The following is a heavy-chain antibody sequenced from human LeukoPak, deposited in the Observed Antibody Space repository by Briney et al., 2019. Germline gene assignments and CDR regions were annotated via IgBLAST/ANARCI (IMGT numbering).Heavy chain of an antibody. J-gene: IGHJ4*02. Sequence: PSETLSLTCTVSGGSLSSSSYYWGWIRQPPGKGLEWIASISHTGSTYHNPSLKSRVIISVDMSKNQFSLKLSSVTAADTAVYYCARGTYDILTGYYSLYYFDYWGQGTLVTVSS. CDR3: ARGTYDILTGYYSLYYFDY. D-gene: IGHD3-9*01. V-gene: IGHV4-39*07. CDR1: GGSLSSSSYY. CDR2: ISHTGST.